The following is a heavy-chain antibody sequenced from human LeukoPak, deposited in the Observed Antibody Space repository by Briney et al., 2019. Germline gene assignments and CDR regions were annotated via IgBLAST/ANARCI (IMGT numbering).Heavy chain of an antibody. Sequence: PPETLSLTCTVSGGSISSGDYYWSWIRQPPGKGLEWIGSVYYGRSPYFNPSLESRATISVDTSKNHFSLKMSSVTAADTAVYYCARSSGTGTFSYWGQGTLVTVSS. D-gene: IGHD6-25*01. CDR2: VYYGRSP. V-gene: IGHV4-39*02. CDR3: ARSSGTGTFSY. CDR1: GGSISSGDYY. J-gene: IGHJ4*02.